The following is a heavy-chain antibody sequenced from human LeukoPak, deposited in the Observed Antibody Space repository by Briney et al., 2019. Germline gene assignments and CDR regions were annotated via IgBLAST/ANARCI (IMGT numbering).Heavy chain of an antibody. CDR1: GGSISSGDYY. V-gene: IGHV4-30-4*01. Sequence: PSETLSLTCTVSGGSISSGDYYWSWIRQPPGKGLEWIGYIYYSGSTYYNPSLKSRVTISVDTSKNQFSLKLSSVTAADTAVYYCARDSYFDFWSGSPRLDYRGQGTLVTVSS. CDR3: ARDSYFDFWSGSPRLDY. D-gene: IGHD3-3*01. CDR2: IYYSGST. J-gene: IGHJ4*02.